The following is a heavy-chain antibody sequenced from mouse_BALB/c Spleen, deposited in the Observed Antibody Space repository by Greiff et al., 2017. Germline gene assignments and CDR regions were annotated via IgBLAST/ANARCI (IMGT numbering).Heavy chain of an antibody. CDR2: ISSGSSTI. Sequence: EVQRVESGGGLVQPGGSRKLSCAASGFTFSSFGMHWVRQAPEKGLEWVAYISSGSSTIYYADTVKGRFTISRDNPKNTLFLQMTSLRSEDTAMYYCARMDYWGQGTSVTVSS. J-gene: IGHJ4*01. CDR3: ARMDY. CDR1: GFTFSSFG. V-gene: IGHV5-17*02.